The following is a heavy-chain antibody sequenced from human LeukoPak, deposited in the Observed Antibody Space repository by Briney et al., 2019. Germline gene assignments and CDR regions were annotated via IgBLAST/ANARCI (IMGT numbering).Heavy chain of an antibody. J-gene: IGHJ6*03. D-gene: IGHD2-15*01. CDR2: ISSSSSYI. Sequence: PGGSLRLSCAASGFTVSSNEMSWVRQAPGKGLEWVSSISSSSSYIYYADSVKGRFTIPRDNAKNSLYLQMNSLRAEDTAVYYCARVLRYCSGGNCYSGGLGYMDVWGKGTTVTISS. V-gene: IGHV3-21*04. CDR3: ARVLRYCSGGNCYSGGLGYMDV. CDR1: GFTVSSNE.